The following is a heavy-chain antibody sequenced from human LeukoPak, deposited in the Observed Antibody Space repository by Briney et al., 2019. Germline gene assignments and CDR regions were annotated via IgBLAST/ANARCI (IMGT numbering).Heavy chain of an antibody. CDR1: GFTFSSYA. Sequence: PGGSLRLSCAASGFTFSSYAMSWVRQAPGKGLEWVSAISGSGGSTYYADSVKGRFTNSRDNSKNALYLQMNSLRAEDTAVYYCAKDENSYVYTQNPVVTNGMDVGAQGPRVPVSS. CDR2: ISGSGGST. CDR3: AKDENSYVYTQNPVVTNGMDV. V-gene: IGHV3-23*01. J-gene: IGHJ6*02. D-gene: IGHD5-18*01.